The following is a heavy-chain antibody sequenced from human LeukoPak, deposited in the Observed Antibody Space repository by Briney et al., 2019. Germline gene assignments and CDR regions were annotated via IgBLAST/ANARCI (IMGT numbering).Heavy chain of an antibody. CDR1: GFTFTNYA. CDR3: AKAYHYYAGSSFDY. D-gene: IGHD3-10*01. CDR2: ISSRGDNT. V-gene: IGHV3-23*01. Sequence: PGGSLRLSCAASGFTFTNYAMSWVRQAPGKGLEWVSAISSRGDNTYYADSVKGRFSISRDNSQNTQYLQMNSLRAEDTAIYYCAKAYHYYAGSSFDYCGQGILVTVSS. J-gene: IGHJ4*02.